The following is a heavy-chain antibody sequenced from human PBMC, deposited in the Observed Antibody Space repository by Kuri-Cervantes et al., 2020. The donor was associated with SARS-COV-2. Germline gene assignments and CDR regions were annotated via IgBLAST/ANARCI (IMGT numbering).Heavy chain of an antibody. Sequence: GESLKISCKGSGYSFTSYWIGWVRQMPGKGLEWMGIIYPGDSDTRYSPSFQGQVTISADKSISTAFLQWSSLKASDTAMYYCARRARGEQVDYYYMDVWGKGTTVTVSS. V-gene: IGHV5-51*01. CDR2: IYPGDSDT. CDR3: ARRARGEQVDYYYMDV. D-gene: IGHD4-17*01. J-gene: IGHJ6*03. CDR1: GYSFTSYW.